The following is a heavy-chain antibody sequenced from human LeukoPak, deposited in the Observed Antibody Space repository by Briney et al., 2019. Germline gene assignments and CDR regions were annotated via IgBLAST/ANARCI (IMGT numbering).Heavy chain of an antibody. V-gene: IGHV3-48*04. D-gene: IGHD6-13*01. Sequence: GGSLRLSCATSGFTFSSYSVNWVRQAPGKGLEWVSYISSSSSTIYYADSVKGRFTISRDNAKNSLYPQMHSLRAEDTAVYYCARAGGSSWADYWGQGTLITVSS. CDR2: ISSSSSTI. J-gene: IGHJ4*02. CDR1: GFTFSSYS. CDR3: ARAGGSSWADY.